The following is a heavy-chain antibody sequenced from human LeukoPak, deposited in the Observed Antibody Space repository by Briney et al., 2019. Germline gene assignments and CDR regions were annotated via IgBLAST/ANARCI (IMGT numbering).Heavy chain of an antibody. J-gene: IGHJ4*02. V-gene: IGHV1-69*05. D-gene: IGHD6-13*01. CDR2: ISPVFGTP. CDR3: ARPRYSGSWYHPFDY. CDR1: GATFSSYP. Sequence: SVKVSCKASGATFSSYPISWLRQAPGQGLEWMGGISPVFGTPKYAQKFQGRVTITTDESTTTAYMELRSLRSDDTAVYYCARPRYSGSWYHPFDYWGQGTLVTVSS.